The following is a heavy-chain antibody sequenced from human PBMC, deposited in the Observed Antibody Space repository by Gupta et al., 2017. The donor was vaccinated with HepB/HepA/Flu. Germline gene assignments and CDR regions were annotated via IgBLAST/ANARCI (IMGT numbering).Heavy chain of an antibody. V-gene: IGHV3-15*01. CDR1: GFTFSKAW. Sequence: EVQLVESGGGLVKPGGSLRLSCAASGFTFSKAWMSWVRQAPGKGLEWVGRIKSKTDGGTTDYAAPVKGRFTISRDDSKNTLHLQVNSLKTEDTAVYYCTTERASLADYWGQGTLVTVSS. CDR3: TTERASLADY. J-gene: IGHJ4*02. D-gene: IGHD1-26*01. CDR2: IKSKTDGGTT.